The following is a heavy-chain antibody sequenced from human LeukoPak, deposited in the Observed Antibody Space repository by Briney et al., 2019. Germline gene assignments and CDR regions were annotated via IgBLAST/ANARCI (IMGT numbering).Heavy chain of an antibody. J-gene: IGHJ4*02. CDR3: ARLRSSAPTDPFDY. Sequence: GESLEISCKGSGSSFTTYWIGWVRPLPGKGLEWMGIIYPGNSDTRYSPSFQGQVTISADKSISTAYLQWSSLKASDTAMYYCARLRSSAPTDPFDYWGQGTLVTVSS. CDR2: IYPGNSDT. CDR1: GSSFTTYW. D-gene: IGHD6-25*01. V-gene: IGHV5-51*01.